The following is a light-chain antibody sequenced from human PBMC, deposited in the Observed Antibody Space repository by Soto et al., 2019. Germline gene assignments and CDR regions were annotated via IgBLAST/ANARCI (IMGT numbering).Light chain of an antibody. CDR2: DSS. CDR3: QQSSSNPTWP. CDR1: QSISTY. V-gene: IGKV1-39*01. Sequence: DIQLTQSPSSLSASVGDRISITCRASQSISTYLNWYQQKPGEAPTLLVYDSSTLQSGVPSRFSGSGFGAEFTLTVSSLQPADFATYYCQQSSSNPTWPVGQGTKV. J-gene: IGKJ1*01.